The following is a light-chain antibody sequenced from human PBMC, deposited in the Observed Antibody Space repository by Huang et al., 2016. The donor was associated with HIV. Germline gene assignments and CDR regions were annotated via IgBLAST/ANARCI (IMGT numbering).Light chain of an antibody. V-gene: IGKV1-6*01. CDR3: LQDYNYPRT. CDR1: QGIGND. J-gene: IGKJ1*01. CDR2: AAS. Sequence: AIQMTQSPSSLSASVGDRVTVTCRARQGIGNDLGRYQQKPGKAPKLLIYAASSLQSGVPSRFRGSGSGTDFTLTISSLQPEDFATYYCLQDYNYPRTFGQGTKVEIK.